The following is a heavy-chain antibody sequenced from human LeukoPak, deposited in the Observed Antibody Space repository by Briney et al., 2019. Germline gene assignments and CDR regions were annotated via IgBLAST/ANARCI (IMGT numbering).Heavy chain of an antibody. CDR2: INHSGST. V-gene: IGHV4-34*01. CDR3: ARSGRIWSRELLCY. Sequence: SETLSLTCAVYGGSFSGYYWSWIRQPPGKGLEWIGEINHSGSTNYNPSLKSRVTISVDTSKNQFSLKLSSVTAADTAVYYCARSGRIWSRELLCYWGQGTLVTVSS. J-gene: IGHJ4*02. CDR1: GGSFSGYY. D-gene: IGHD3-10*01.